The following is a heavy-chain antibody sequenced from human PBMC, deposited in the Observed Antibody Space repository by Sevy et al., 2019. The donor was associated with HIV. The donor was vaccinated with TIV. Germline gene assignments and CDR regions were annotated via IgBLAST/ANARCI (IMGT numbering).Heavy chain of an antibody. V-gene: IGHV3-9*01. J-gene: IGHJ6*02. CDR3: AKDKGYSYGSYGMDV. CDR1: GFTFDDYA. Sequence: GGSLRLSCVASGFTFDDYAMHWVRQAPGKGLEWVSGISWDSNAIGYADSLRGRFTISRDKAKNSLYLQMNSLRAEDTALYYCAKDKGYSYGSYGMDVWGQGTTVTVSS. D-gene: IGHD5-18*01. CDR2: ISWDSNAI.